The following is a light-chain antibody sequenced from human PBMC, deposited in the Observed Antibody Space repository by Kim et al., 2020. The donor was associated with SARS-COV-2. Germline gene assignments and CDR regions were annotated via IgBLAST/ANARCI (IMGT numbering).Light chain of an antibody. J-gene: IGLJ1*01. CDR2: LNSDGSH. CDR3: QTWGTGEYV. V-gene: IGLV4-69*01. CDR1: SGHSSYA. Sequence: QPVLTQSPSASASLGASVKLTCTLSSGHSSYAIAWHQQQPEKGPRYLMKLNSDGSHSKGDGIPDRFSGSSSGAERYLTISSLQSEDEADYYCQTWGTGEYVFGTGTKVTVL.